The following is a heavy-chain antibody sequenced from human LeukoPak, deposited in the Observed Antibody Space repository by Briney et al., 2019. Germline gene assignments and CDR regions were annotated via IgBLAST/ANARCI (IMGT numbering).Heavy chain of an antibody. CDR1: GFTFSGHW. Sequence: PGGSLRLSCTASGFTFSGHWIHWVRQAPGMGLVWVSRINERGTDSMYAESVKGRFTISRDNAKNTVYLQMNSLKTEDTAVYYCTTVHDYGDYAPDYWGQGTLVTVSS. CDR3: TTVHDYGDYAPDY. D-gene: IGHD4-17*01. V-gene: IGHV3-74*03. J-gene: IGHJ4*02. CDR2: INERGTDS.